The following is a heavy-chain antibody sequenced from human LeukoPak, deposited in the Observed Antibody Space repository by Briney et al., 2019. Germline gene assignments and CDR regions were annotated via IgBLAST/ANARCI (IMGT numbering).Heavy chain of an antibody. D-gene: IGHD3-22*01. CDR1: GFTFSSYG. CDR3: AKRGKTSGFYYDS. CDR2: VSYDGSEK. V-gene: IGHV3-30*18. J-gene: IGHJ4*02. Sequence: GGSLRLSCAASGFTFSSYGMHWVRQAPGKGLDWVAVVSYDGSEKYCADSVKGRFTISRDNSKNTLYLQMNSLSTEDTAVYYCAKRGKTSGFYYDSWGQGILVTVSS.